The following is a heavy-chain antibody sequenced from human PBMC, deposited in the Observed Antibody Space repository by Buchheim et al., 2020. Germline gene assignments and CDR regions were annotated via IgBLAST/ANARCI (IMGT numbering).Heavy chain of an antibody. CDR3: ARETSSSWDY. CDR1: VFTFRRYA. V-gene: IGHV3-23*01. D-gene: IGHD6-13*01. Sequence: EVQLLESGGGLVQTGGSLRLSCAASVFTFRRYAMSWVRQAPGKGLEWGSGISASAASTYYADSVKGTFTISRDNSKNTLYLQMSSLGAEDTAVYHCARETSSSWDYWGQGTL. CDR2: ISASAAST. J-gene: IGHJ4*02.